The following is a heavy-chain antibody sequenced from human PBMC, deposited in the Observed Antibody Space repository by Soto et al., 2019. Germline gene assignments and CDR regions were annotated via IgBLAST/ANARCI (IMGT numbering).Heavy chain of an antibody. Sequence: GGSLRLSCTASGFTFGDYAMSWFRQAPGKGLEWVGFIRSKAYGGTTEYAASVKGRFTISRDDSKSIAYLQMNSLKTEELAVYYFTTTNMYYYGSGTFYYGMDVWGQGTTVTVSS. J-gene: IGHJ6*02. CDR2: IRSKAYGGTT. V-gene: IGHV3-49*03. CDR1: GFTFGDYA. D-gene: IGHD3-10*01. CDR3: TTTNMYYYGSGTFYYGMDV.